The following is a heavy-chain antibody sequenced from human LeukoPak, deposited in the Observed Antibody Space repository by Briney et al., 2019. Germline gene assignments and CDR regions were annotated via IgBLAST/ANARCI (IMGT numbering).Heavy chain of an antibody. CDR3: ARVGYSSSRKAGKFAY. J-gene: IGHJ4*02. V-gene: IGHV4-39*07. CDR1: GGSISSSSYY. Sequence: SETLSLTCTVSGGSISSSSYYWGWIRQPPGKGLEWIGSIYYSGSTYYNPSLKSRVTISVDTSKNQFSLKLSSVTAADTAVYYCARVGYSSSRKAGKFAYWGQGTLVTVSS. CDR2: IYYSGST. D-gene: IGHD6-13*01.